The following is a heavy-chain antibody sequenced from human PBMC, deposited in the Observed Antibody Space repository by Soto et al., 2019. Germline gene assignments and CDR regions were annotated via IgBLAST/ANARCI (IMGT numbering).Heavy chain of an antibody. V-gene: IGHV3-33*01. Sequence: QVQLVESGGGVVQPGRSLRLSCAASGFTFSSYGMHWVRQAPGKGLEWVAVIWYDGSNKYYADSVKGRFTISRDNSKNTLYLQMNSLRAEDTAVYYCARLPSDPRGYSNYPPYYYGMDVWGQGATVTVSS. CDR1: GFTFSSYG. CDR3: ARLPSDPRGYSNYPPYYYGMDV. J-gene: IGHJ6*02. D-gene: IGHD4-4*01. CDR2: IWYDGSNK.